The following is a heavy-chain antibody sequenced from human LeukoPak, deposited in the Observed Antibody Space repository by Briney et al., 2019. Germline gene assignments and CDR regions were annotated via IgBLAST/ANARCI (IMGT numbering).Heavy chain of an antibody. V-gene: IGHV4-39*01. D-gene: IGHD2-2*01. J-gene: IGHJ5*02. CDR3: ARRYCSSTSCDPDWFDP. CDR1: GGSISSSSYY. CDR2: IYYSGST. Sequence: SETLSHTCTVSGGSISSSSYYWGWIRQPPGKGLEWIGSIYYSGSTYYNPSLKSRVTISVDTSKNQFSLKLSSVTAADTAVYYCARRYCSSTSCDPDWFDPWGQGTLVTVSS.